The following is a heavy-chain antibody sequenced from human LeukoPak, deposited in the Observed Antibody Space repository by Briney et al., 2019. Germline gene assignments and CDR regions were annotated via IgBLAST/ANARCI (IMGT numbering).Heavy chain of an antibody. D-gene: IGHD3-10*01. V-gene: IGHV3-49*04. CDR2: IRSKAYGGTT. Sequence: GGSLRLSCTASGFTFGGYAMSWVRQAPGKGLEWVGFIRSKAYGGTTEYAASVKGRFTISRDDSKSIAYLQMNSLKTEDTAVYYCTREGMLWFGEVLYYYYYYMDVWGKGTTVTISS. J-gene: IGHJ6*03. CDR3: TREGMLWFGEVLYYYYYYMDV. CDR1: GFTFGGYA.